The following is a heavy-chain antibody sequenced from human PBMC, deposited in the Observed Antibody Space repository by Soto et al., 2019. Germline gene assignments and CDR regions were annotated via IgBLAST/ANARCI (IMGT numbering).Heavy chain of an antibody. CDR1: GGSISSGGYY. J-gene: IGHJ5*02. V-gene: IGHV4-31*03. CDR3: AREQGILTGLPQNKRNNWFDP. Sequence: PSETLSLTCTVSGGSISSGGYYWSWIRQHPGKGLEWIGYIYVTGSTYYNPSLKSRVTISLETSKNQFSLKLSSVTAADTAVYYCAREQGILTGLPQNKRNNWFDPWGQGTLVTISS. D-gene: IGHD3-9*01. CDR2: IYVTGST.